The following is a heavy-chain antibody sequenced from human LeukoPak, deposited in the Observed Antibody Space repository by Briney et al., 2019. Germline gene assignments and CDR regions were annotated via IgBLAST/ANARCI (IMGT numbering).Heavy chain of an antibody. Sequence: SETLSLTCAVYGESFSGYYWSWSWIRQPPGKGLEWLGEINHSGSTNYNPSLKSRVTISVDTSKNQFSLKLNSVTAADTAVYYCARNSSGYLDSWGQGTLVTVSS. CDR2: INHSGST. D-gene: IGHD3-22*01. V-gene: IGHV4-34*01. J-gene: IGHJ4*02. CDR1: GESFSGYY. CDR3: ARNSSGYLDS.